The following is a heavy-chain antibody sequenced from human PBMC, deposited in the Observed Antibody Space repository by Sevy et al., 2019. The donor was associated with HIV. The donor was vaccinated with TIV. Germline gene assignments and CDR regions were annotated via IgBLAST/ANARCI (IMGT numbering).Heavy chain of an antibody. CDR1: GFIFSTYG. D-gene: IGHD1-26*01. V-gene: IGHV3-30*18. J-gene: IGHJ6*02. CDR3: ANMQGGSYNYYGMDV. Sequence: LSLTCAASGFIFSTYGIHWVRQAPGKGLEWVAVISFDGSDKYYADSVRGRFTISRDNSKNTLYLQMNSLRVEDTAIYYCANMQGGSYNYYGMDVWGQRTTVTVSS. CDR2: ISFDGSDK.